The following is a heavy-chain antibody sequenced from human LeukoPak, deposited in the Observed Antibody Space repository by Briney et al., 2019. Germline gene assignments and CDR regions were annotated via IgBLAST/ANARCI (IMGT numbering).Heavy chain of an antibody. D-gene: IGHD3-9*01. Sequence: GGSLRLSCAASGFIFRNYAMSWARQAPGKGLEWLSAITGSGDSTYYADSVKGRFTISRDNSKNTLYVEMNTLRAEDTAVYYCAKWGDYDILTGYYVSDFWGQGTLVTVSS. J-gene: IGHJ4*02. V-gene: IGHV3-23*01. CDR2: ITGSGDST. CDR1: GFIFRNYA. CDR3: AKWGDYDILTGYYVSDF.